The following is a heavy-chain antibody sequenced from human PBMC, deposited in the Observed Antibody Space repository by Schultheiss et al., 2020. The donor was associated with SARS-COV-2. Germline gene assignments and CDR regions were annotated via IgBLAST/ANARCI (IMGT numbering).Heavy chain of an antibody. CDR1: GFTFSSYA. V-gene: IGHV3-21*01. D-gene: IGHD6-13*01. CDR3: ARGRYSSSQFDY. J-gene: IGHJ4*02. Sequence: GGSLRLSCAASGFTFSSYAMSWVRQAPGKGLEWVSSINPSTGYIFYADSVKGRFTISRDNSKNTVYLQMNSLRAEDTAVYYCARGRYSSSQFDYWGQGTLVTVSS. CDR2: INPSTGYI.